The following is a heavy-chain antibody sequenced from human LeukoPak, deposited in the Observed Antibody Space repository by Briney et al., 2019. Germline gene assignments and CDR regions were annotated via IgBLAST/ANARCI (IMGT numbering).Heavy chain of an antibody. J-gene: IGHJ3*02. V-gene: IGHV3-30-3*01. CDR3: ARSLRLNWNDVSDAFDI. CDR1: GFTFSSYA. Sequence: PGGSLRLSCAASGFTFSSYAMHWVRQAPGKGLEWVAVISYDGSNKYYADSVKGRFTISRDNSKNTLYLQMNSLRAEDTAVYYCARSLRLNWNDVSDAFDIWGQGTMVTVSS. D-gene: IGHD1-1*01. CDR2: ISYDGSNK.